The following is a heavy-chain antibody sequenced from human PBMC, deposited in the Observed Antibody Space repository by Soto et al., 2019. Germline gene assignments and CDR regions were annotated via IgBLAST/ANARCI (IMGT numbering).Heavy chain of an antibody. D-gene: IGHD3-9*01. CDR2: MNPNSGNT. CDR1: GYTFTSYD. Sequence: ASVKVCCKASGYTFTSYDINWVRQATGQGLEWMGWMNPNSGNTGYAQNFQGRVTMTRNTSISTAYMELSSLRSEDTAVYYCARVKSYDILTGYSTWFDPWGQGTLVTVSS. CDR3: ARVKSYDILTGYSTWFDP. J-gene: IGHJ5*02. V-gene: IGHV1-8*01.